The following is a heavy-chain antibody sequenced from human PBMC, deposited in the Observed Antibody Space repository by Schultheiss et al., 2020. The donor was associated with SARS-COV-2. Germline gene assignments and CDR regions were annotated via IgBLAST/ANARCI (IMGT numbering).Heavy chain of an antibody. V-gene: IGHV4-39*07. CDR2: IYYSGST. CDR3: ARDTYSSSSDY. Sequence: RLPPGKGLECIGSIYYSGSTYYSPSLKSRVTISVDTSKNQFSLKLSSVTAADTAVYYCARDTYSSSSDYWGQGTLVTVSS. D-gene: IGHD6-6*01. J-gene: IGHJ4*02.